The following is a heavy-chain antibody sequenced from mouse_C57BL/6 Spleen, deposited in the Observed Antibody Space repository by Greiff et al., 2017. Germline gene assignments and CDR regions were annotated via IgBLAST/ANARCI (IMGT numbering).Heavy chain of an antibody. J-gene: IGHJ3*01. D-gene: IGHD1-1*01. CDR2: IHPNSGST. Sequence: QVQLQQPGAELVKPGASVKLSCKASGYTFTSYWMHWVKQRPGQGLEWIGMIHPNSGSTNYNEKFKSKATLTVDKSSSTAYMQLSRLTSEYSGVYCCARGYRSYVAWFAYWGQGTLVTVSA. CDR3: ARGYRSYVAWFAY. V-gene: IGHV1-64*01. CDR1: GYTFTSYW.